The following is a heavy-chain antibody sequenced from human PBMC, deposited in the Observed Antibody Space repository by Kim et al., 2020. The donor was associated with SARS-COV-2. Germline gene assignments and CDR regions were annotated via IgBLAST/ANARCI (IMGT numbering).Heavy chain of an antibody. V-gene: IGHV1-18*01. CDR1: GYTVTSYG. J-gene: IGHJ4*02. D-gene: IGHD3-9*01. CDR3: ARGKGDILTGPLPGY. CDR2: ISAYNGNT. Sequence: ASVKVSCKASGYTVTSYGISWVRQAPGQGLEWMGWISAYNGNTNYAQKLQGRVTMTTDTSTSTAYMELRSLRSDDTAVYYCARGKGDILTGPLPGYWGQGTLVTVSS.